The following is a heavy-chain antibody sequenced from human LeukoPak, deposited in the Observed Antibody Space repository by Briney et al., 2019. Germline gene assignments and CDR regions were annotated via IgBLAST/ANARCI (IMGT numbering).Heavy chain of an antibody. Sequence: GESLKISCKGSGYSFSDFWIVWVRQMPGQGLEWMGIIYPGDSDTRYSPSFQGQVTISADKSISTAYLQWSSLKASDTAMYYCARPIGYGSGSYAYWGQGTLVTVSS. CDR2: IYPGDSDT. CDR1: GYSFSDFW. CDR3: ARPIGYGSGSYAY. D-gene: IGHD3-10*01. V-gene: IGHV5-51*01. J-gene: IGHJ4*02.